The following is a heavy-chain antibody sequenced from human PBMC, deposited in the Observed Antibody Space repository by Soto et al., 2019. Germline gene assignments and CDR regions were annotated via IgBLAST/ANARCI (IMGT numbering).Heavy chain of an antibody. J-gene: IGHJ5*02. Sequence: PSETLSLTCTVSDVSTSNFFWKWFRQPPGKGLEWIGNIHSSGTTNYNPSLESRVTISVDTSKSQCSLKMSSVTAADTAVYYCARGRPDGARLDPWGKGTLVTVSS. CDR1: DVSTSNFF. CDR2: IHSSGTT. D-gene: IGHD6-6*01. CDR3: ARGRPDGARLDP. V-gene: IGHV4-59*08.